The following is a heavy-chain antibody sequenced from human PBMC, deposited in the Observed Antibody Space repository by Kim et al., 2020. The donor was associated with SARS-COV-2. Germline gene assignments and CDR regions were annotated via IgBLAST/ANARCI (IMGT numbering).Heavy chain of an antibody. D-gene: IGHD3-16*02. CDR3: ARDLVGLRLGELSDGMDV. V-gene: IGHV4-31*03. Sequence: SETLSLTCTVSGGSISSGGYYWSWIRQHLGKGLEWIGYIYYSGSTYYNPSLKSRVTISVDTSKNQFSLKLSSVTAAGTAVYYCARDLVGLRLGELSDGMDVWGQGTTVTVSS. J-gene: IGHJ6*02. CDR2: IYYSGST. CDR1: GGSISSGGYY.